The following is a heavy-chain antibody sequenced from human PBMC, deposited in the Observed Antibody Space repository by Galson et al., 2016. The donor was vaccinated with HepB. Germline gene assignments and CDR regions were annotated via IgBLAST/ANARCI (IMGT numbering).Heavy chain of an antibody. V-gene: IGHV4-4*02. CDR3: AVDYGGNSAFDS. D-gene: IGHD4-23*01. CDR1: GGSISSRNW. CDR2: IYRSGRT. J-gene: IGHJ4*02. Sequence: ETLSLTCAVSGGSISSRNWWNWVRQPPGKGLEWIGEIYRSGRTNYSPSLESRVTMSVDKSKNQFSLRLNSVTAADTAVYYCAVDYGGNSAFDSWGQGTLATVSS.